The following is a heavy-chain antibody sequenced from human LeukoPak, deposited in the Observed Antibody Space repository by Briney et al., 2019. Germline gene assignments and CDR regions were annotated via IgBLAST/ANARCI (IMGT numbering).Heavy chain of an antibody. D-gene: IGHD2-15*01. CDR1: GGTFSSYA. V-gene: IGHV1-69*04. CDR3: ARDCSGGSCYGDY. J-gene: IGHJ4*02. CDR2: IIPILGIA. Sequence: ASVKVSCKASGGTFSSYAISWVRQAPGQGLKWMGRIIPILGIANYAQKFQGRVTITADKSTSTAYMELSSLRSEDTAVYYCARDCSGGSCYGDYWGQGTLVTVSS.